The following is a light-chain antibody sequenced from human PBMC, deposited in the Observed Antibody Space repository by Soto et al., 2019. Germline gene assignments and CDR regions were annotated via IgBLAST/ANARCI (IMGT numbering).Light chain of an antibody. CDR1: QSVDND. CDR3: QQYNNWPLT. Sequence: EIVMTQSPATLSVSPGDRVTLSCRASQSVDNDLAWYQQKPGQPPRLLIYDASTRATGIPARFSGSQSGTEFTLTISSLLSEDFAVYSCQQYNNWPLTFGGGTKVEIK. J-gene: IGKJ4*01. CDR2: DAS. V-gene: IGKV3D-15*01.